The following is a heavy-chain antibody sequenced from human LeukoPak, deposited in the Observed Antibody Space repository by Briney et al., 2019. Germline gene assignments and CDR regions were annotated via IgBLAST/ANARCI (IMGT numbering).Heavy chain of an antibody. CDR1: GFTFSSYS. CDR2: ISSSSYI. CDR3: AAYSSSSSSWFDP. Sequence: PGGSLRLSCAASGFTFSSYSMNWVRQAPGKGLEWVSSISSSSYIYYADSVKGRFTISRDNAKNSLYLQMNSLRAEDTAVYYCAAYSSSSSSWFDPWGQGTLVTVSS. J-gene: IGHJ5*02. V-gene: IGHV3-21*01. D-gene: IGHD6-6*01.